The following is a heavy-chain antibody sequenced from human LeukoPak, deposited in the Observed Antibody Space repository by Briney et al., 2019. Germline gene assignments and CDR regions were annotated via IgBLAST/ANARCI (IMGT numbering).Heavy chain of an antibody. CDR2: IHYSGST. J-gene: IGHJ4*02. D-gene: IGHD1-14*01. CDR3: ARVFQTEIPRVDY. CDR1: SGSISSSNYF. Sequence: SETLSLTCTVSSGSISSSNYFWGWIRQPPGKGLEWIGSIHYSGSTYYNPSLKSRVTISVDPSKIQFSLKLSSVTAADTAVYYCARVFQTEIPRVDYWGQGTLVTVSS. V-gene: IGHV4-39*07.